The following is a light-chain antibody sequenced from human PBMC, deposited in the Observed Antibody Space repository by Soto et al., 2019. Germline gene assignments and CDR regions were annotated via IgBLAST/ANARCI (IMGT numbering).Light chain of an antibody. CDR2: DTS. Sequence: EIVLTQSPGTLSLSPGERATLSCRASQSVSSKLAWYQQKPGQAPRLLIYDTSTRATGIPARFSGSGSGTEFTLTISSLQSEDFAVYYCQQYSKWPPITFGQGTRLEIK. CDR1: QSVSSK. CDR3: QQYSKWPPIT. J-gene: IGKJ5*01. V-gene: IGKV3-15*01.